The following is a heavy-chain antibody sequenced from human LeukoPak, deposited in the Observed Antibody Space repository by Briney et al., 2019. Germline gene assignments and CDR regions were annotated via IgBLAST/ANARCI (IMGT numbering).Heavy chain of an antibody. CDR3: ARERYSSVLN. CDR1: GFPFSSYA. Sequence: GGSLRLSCEASGFPFSSYAMSWVRQAPGKGLEWVSVISGSGDSTYYADSVEGRCTSSRDNSKDALYLQMNSLSAEDTAVYYCARERYSSVLNWGQGTLVTVSS. V-gene: IGHV3-23*01. CDR2: ISGSGDST. D-gene: IGHD6-25*01. J-gene: IGHJ4*02.